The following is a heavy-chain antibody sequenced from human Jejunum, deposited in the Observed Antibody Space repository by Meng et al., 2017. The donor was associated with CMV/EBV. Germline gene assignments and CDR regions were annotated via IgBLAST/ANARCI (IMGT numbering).Heavy chain of an antibody. D-gene: IGHD2-2*01. V-gene: IGHV3-23*01. CDR3: AKRGICGSTSCQEDFDI. Sequence: EVQVLESGGGLVQPGGSLRVSCRAAVFTFSSYAMGWVRQAPGKGLEWVSTISASGDNRFYPDSMKGRFTVSRDNSKSTLYLQMSSLRAEDTAMYYCAKRGICGSTSCQEDFDIWGPGTMVTV. CDR1: VFTFSSYA. J-gene: IGHJ3*02. CDR2: ISASGDNR.